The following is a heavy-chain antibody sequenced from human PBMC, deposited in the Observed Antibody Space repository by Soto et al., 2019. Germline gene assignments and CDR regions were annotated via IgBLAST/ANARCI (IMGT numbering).Heavy chain of an antibody. D-gene: IGHD3-10*01. Sequence: PGGSLRLSCAASGFNFDDYAMHWVRQAPGKGLERVSGIRWNSGSIGYADTVKGRFTISRDNAKNYLNLQMNSLRAEDTALYYFAKVIWPDGSGSYYNGNWFDPWGQGTLVTVSS. J-gene: IGHJ5*02. V-gene: IGHV3-9*01. CDR3: AKVIWPDGSGSYYNGNWFDP. CDR1: GFNFDDYA. CDR2: IRWNSGSI.